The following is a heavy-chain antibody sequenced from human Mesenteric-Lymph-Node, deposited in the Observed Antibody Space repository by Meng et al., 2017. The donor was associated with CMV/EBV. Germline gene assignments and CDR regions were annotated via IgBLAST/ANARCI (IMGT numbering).Heavy chain of an antibody. CDR2: IYYSGST. Sequence: SIHSEGYYWGWVRQPPGKGLEWIGTIYYSGSTYSEPSLRSRVTISADTSKNQFSLKLRSVTAEDTAVYYCARLLKADDSDGTGYYFAYWGQGILVTVSS. CDR1: SIHSEGYY. D-gene: IGHD3-22*01. J-gene: IGHJ4*02. V-gene: IGHV4-39*01. CDR3: ARLLKADDSDGTGYYFAY.